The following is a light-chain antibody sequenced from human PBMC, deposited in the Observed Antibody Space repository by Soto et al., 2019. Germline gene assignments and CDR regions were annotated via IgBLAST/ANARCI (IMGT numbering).Light chain of an antibody. CDR2: DVS. V-gene: IGLV2-14*03. CDR1: SSDVGGYSY. Sequence: QSALTQPASVSGSPGQSITISCTGSSSDVGGYSYVSWYQQHPGKAPRLMIYDVSNRPSGVSNRFSGSKSGNTASLTISGLQAEDEADYYCSSYTSSNTLLFGGGTKVTVL. J-gene: IGLJ2*01. CDR3: SSYTSSNTLL.